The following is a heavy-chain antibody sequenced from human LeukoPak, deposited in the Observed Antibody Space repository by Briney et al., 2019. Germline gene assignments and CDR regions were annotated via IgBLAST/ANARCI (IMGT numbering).Heavy chain of an antibody. Sequence: GGSLRLSCAASGFTFSSYWMSWVRQAPGKGLEWVSSISSSSSYIYYADSVKGRFTISRDNAKNSLYLQMNILTAEDTAVYYCARDRAVVVAAYDYWGQGTLVTVSS. CDR1: GFTFSSYW. CDR3: ARDRAVVVAAYDY. CDR2: ISSSSSYI. V-gene: IGHV3-21*01. D-gene: IGHD2-15*01. J-gene: IGHJ4*02.